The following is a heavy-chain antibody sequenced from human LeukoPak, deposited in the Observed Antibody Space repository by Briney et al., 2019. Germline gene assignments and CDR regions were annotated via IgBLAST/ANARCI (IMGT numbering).Heavy chain of an antibody. D-gene: IGHD5-24*01. CDR1: GYTFIGYN. CDR3: ATITRYHSVGYSSRGYNDY. Sequence: ASLKVSCKPSGYTFIGYNIRWGPHTPRQRLEWMGWINPNRGGTNYAQKFQGRVTMTRDTSITTAYMELSSLTSDDTAVYYGATITRYHSVGYSSRGYNDYWGQGTLVTVSS. V-gene: IGHV1-2*02. J-gene: IGHJ4*02. CDR2: INPNRGGT.